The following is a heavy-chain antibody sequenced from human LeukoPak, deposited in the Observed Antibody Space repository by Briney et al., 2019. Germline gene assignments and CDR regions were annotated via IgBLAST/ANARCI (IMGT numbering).Heavy chain of an antibody. D-gene: IGHD6-25*01. Sequence: PSETLSLTCTVSGGSITTYYRSWIRQPAGKGLEWIGRVYSSGSTKHNPSLKSRVTMSVDTSKNQFSLKLSSVTAADTAVYYCARDKSGSPHNWFDPWGQGTLVSVSS. CDR1: GGSITTYY. CDR2: VYSSGST. V-gene: IGHV4-4*07. CDR3: ARDKSGSPHNWFDP. J-gene: IGHJ5*02.